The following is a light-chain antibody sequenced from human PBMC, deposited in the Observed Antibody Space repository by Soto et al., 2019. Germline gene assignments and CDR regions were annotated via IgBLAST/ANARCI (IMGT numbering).Light chain of an antibody. Sequence: EIVMTQSPVTLSVSPGERATLSCRASQSVSSYLAWYQQKPGQAPRLLIYGASTRATGIPARFSGSGSGTEFILTISSLQSEDFAVYYCQQFSKWPLTFGGGTKVDI. CDR2: GAS. J-gene: IGKJ4*01. CDR3: QQFSKWPLT. CDR1: QSVSSY. V-gene: IGKV3-15*01.